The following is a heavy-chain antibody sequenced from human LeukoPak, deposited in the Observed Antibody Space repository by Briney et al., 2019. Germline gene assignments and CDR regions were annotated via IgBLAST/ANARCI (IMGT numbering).Heavy chain of an antibody. D-gene: IGHD3-22*01. CDR1: GFTFSSYA. CDR2: IYSGGST. V-gene: IGHV3-66*04. Sequence: GRSLRLSCAASGFTFSSYAMHWVRQAPGKGLEWVSVIYSGGSTYYADSVKGRFTISRDNSKNTLYLQMNSLRAEDTAVYYCARQLYDSSGYFLDPWGQGTLVTVSS. J-gene: IGHJ5*02. CDR3: ARQLYDSSGYFLDP.